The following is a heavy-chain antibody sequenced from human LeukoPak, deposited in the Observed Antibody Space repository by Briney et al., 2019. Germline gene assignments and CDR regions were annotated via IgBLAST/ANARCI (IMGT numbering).Heavy chain of an antibody. Sequence: GGSLRLSCAASGFTFSSYWMSWVRQAPGKGLEWVANIKQDGSEKYYVDSVKGRFTISRDNAKNSLYLQMNSLRAGDTAVFYCARASRGGATLNFDYWGLGTLVTVSS. D-gene: IGHD1-26*01. CDR1: GFTFSSYW. CDR2: IKQDGSEK. V-gene: IGHV3-7*03. CDR3: ARASRGGATLNFDY. J-gene: IGHJ4*02.